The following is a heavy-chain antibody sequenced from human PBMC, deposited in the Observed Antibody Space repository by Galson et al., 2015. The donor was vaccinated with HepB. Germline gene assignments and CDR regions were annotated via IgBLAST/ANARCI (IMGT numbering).Heavy chain of an antibody. D-gene: IGHD6-19*01. CDR2: ISYDGTDK. J-gene: IGHJ3*02. Sequence: SLRLSCAASGFTFRSYAMHWVRQAPGKGLEWVAVISYDGTDKYYADSVKGRFTISRDNSKNTLYLQMSSLRTEDTAVYYCGRPNSPKQWLGAFDIWGQGTMVTVSS. CDR1: GFTFRSYA. CDR3: GRPNSPKQWLGAFDI. V-gene: IGHV3-30*04.